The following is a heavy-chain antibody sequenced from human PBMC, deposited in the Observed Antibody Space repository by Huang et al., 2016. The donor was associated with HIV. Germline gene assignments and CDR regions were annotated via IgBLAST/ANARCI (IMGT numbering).Heavy chain of an antibody. J-gene: IGHJ5*02. D-gene: IGHD3-10*01. Sequence: QVHLQQWGAGLLKSAETLSLTCAVYGGSLSGYYWSWLRQTPGKGLEWIGEINHFGSPNYNPSRKSRVSISMDGSKKQFSLKLRSISDADTAVYFCARDATKNPRGWFDPWGQGTLVTVSS. CDR3: ARDATKNPRGWFDP. CDR2: INHFGSP. CDR1: GGSLSGYY. V-gene: IGHV4-34*02.